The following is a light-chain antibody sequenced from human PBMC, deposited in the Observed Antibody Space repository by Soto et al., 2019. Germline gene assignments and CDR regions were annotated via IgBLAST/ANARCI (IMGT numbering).Light chain of an antibody. CDR2: GAF. Sequence: ISRTQSQATQSVSPGERATLSCGASPSVTNYLAWYQQKPGQPPRLLFYGAFNRAAGIPARFSGSGSGTDFTLTISSLEPEDSAVYYCQQRNIWPPVPFGQGTRLAVK. V-gene: IGKV3D-15*01. J-gene: IGKJ5*01. CDR1: PSVTNY. CDR3: QQRNIWPPVP.